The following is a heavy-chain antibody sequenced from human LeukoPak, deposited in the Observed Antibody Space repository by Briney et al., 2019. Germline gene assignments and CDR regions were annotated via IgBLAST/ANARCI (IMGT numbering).Heavy chain of an antibody. CDR2: IYYSGST. J-gene: IGHJ6*02. CDR1: GGSFSSYY. V-gene: IGHV4-59*08. Sequence: PSETLSLTCAVYGGSFSSYYWSWIRQPPGKGLEWIGYIYYSGSTNYNPSLKSRVTISVDTSKNQFSLKLSSVTAADTAVYYCARTAAAGILYYYYGMDVWGQGTTVTVSS. CDR3: ARTAAAGILYYYYGMDV. D-gene: IGHD6-13*01.